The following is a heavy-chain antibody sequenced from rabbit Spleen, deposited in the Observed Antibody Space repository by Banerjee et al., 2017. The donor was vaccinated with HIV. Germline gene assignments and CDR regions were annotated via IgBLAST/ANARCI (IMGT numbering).Heavy chain of an antibody. CDR1: GIDFSTNA. Sequence: QSLEESGGGLVKPGASLTLTCTPAGIDFSTNAMCWVRQAPGKGLEFIACIYPRNGGTWYASWAKGRFTISKTSSTTVTLQMTSLTAADTATYFCARSGSDIYTYLRLWGPGTLVTVS. V-gene: IGHV1S40*01. CDR3: ARSGSDIYTYLRL. J-gene: IGHJ4*01. D-gene: IGHD1-1*01. CDR2: IYPRNGGT.